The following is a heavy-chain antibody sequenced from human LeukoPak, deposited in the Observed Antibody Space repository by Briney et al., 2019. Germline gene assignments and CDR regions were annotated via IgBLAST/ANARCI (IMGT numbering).Heavy chain of an antibody. CDR1: GYSFTNYW. V-gene: IGHV5-51*01. D-gene: IGHD2-15*01. CDR2: IHPGDSNT. CDR3: ATGRYCSGTTCYSSLDF. Sequence: GESLKISCKGSGYSFTNYWIAWVRQMPGKGLEWMGIIHPGDSNTRYSPSFQGQVTISVDKSITTAYLQWSSLKASDTAVYYCATGRYCSGTTCYSSLDFWGQGALVTVSS. J-gene: IGHJ4*02.